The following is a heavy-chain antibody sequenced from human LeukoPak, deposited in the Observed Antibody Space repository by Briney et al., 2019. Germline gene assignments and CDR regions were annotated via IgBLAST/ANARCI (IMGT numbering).Heavy chain of an antibody. CDR1: GFTFSSYA. V-gene: IGHV3-23*01. CDR2: ISGSGGST. CDR3: AKYLILRRAYYYYGMDV. D-gene: IGHD3-10*01. Sequence: GGSLRLSCPASGFTFSSYAMSCVRQAPGKGLAWDSAISGSGGSTYYADSVKGRFTISRDNSKNTLYLQMNSLRAEDTAVYYCAKYLILRRAYYYYGMDVWGQGTTVTVSS. J-gene: IGHJ6*02.